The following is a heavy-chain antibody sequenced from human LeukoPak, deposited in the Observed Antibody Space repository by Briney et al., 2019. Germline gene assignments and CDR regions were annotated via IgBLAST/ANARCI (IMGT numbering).Heavy chain of an antibody. D-gene: IGHD1-26*01. J-gene: IGHJ5*02. Sequence: SQTLSLTCTVSGGSISSYYWSWIRQPPGKGLDGIGYIYYSGSTNYNPSLKSRVTISVDTSKNQFSLKLSSVTAAVTAVYYCARSRGATRGWFDPWGQGTLVTVSS. CDR3: ARSRGATRGWFDP. CDR2: IYYSGST. CDR1: GGSISSYY. V-gene: IGHV4-59*01.